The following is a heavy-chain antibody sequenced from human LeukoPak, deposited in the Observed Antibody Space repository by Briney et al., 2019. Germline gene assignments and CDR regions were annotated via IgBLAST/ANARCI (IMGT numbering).Heavy chain of an antibody. J-gene: IGHJ4*02. CDR3: AKVRDARGY. V-gene: IGHV3-30*02. D-gene: IGHD3-10*01. CDR1: GFTFSSYG. Sequence: PGGSLRLSCAASGFTFSSYGMHWVRQAPGKGLEWVAFIRYDGSNKYYADSVEGRFTISRDNSKNTLYLQMNSLRAEDTAVYYCAKVRDARGYWGQGALVTVSS. CDR2: IRYDGSNK.